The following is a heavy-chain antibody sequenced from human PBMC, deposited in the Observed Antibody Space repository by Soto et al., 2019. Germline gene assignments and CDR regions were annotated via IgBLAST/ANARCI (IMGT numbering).Heavy chain of an antibody. CDR3: ARERVVVPATIFYYYALDV. V-gene: IGHV3-7*05. D-gene: IGHD2-15*01. CDR1: GFSFSDYW. Sequence: EVQLVESGGGLVQPGGSLRLSCAASGFSFSDYWMSWVRQAPGKGLEWVANVKQDGSERYYVDSVKGRFTISRDNAKNSLSLQMNSLRAEDTAVYYCARERVVVPATIFYYYALDVWGQGTTVTVSS. CDR2: VKQDGSER. J-gene: IGHJ6*02.